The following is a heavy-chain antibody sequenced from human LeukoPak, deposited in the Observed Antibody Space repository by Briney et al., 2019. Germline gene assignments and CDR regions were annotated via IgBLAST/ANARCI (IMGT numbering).Heavy chain of an antibody. CDR2: ISSSGSNI. Sequence: PGGSLRLSCAASGFTFSSYEMNWVRQAPGKGLEWVSYISSSGSNIYYADSVKGRFTISRDNAKNSLYLQMNSLRAEDTAVYYCARGSDDFWSGYSLFDYWGQGTLVTVSS. J-gene: IGHJ4*02. D-gene: IGHD3-3*01. V-gene: IGHV3-48*03. CDR1: GFTFSSYE. CDR3: ARGSDDFWSGYSLFDY.